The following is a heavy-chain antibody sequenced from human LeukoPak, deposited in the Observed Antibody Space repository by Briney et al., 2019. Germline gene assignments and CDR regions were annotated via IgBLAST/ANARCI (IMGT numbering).Heavy chain of an antibody. V-gene: IGHV4-59*01. J-gene: IGHJ4*02. Sequence: SGTLSLTCTVSGASISSYYWSWIRQPPGKGLEWIGNIYYSGSTNYNPSLKSRVTISVDTSKSQFSLRLSSVTAADTAVYYCAREYCGGDCYSYYFDYWGQGTLVTVSS. CDR2: IYYSGST. D-gene: IGHD2-21*02. CDR3: AREYCGGDCYSYYFDY. CDR1: GASISSYY.